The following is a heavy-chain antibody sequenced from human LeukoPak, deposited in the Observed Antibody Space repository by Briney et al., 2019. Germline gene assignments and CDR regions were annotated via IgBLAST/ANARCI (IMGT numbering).Heavy chain of an antibody. D-gene: IGHD3-22*01. CDR3: ARDRIYDSSGYYRGDWYFDL. V-gene: IGHV1-3*03. Sequence: ASVKVSCKASGYTFTSYAMHWVRQAPGQRLEWMGWINAGNGNTKYSQEFQGRVTITRDTSASTAYMELSSLRSEDMAVYYCARDRIYDSSGYYRGDWYFDLWGRGTLVTVSS. CDR1: GYTFTSYA. J-gene: IGHJ2*01. CDR2: INAGNGNT.